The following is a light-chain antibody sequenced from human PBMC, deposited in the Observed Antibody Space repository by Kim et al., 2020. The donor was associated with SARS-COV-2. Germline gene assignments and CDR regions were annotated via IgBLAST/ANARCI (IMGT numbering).Light chain of an antibody. V-gene: IGKV3-15*01. J-gene: IGKJ2*01. Sequence: LSVSPGERATHSCRASQSVSSNLAWYQQKPGQAPRLLIYGASTRATGIPARFSGSGSGTEFTLTISRLQSEDFAVYYCQQYNNWRTFGQGTKLEI. CDR3: QQYNNWRT. CDR1: QSVSSN. CDR2: GAS.